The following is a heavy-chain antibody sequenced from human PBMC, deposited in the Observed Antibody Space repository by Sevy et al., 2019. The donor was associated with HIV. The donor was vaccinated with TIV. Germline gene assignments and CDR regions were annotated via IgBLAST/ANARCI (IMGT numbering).Heavy chain of an antibody. D-gene: IGHD5-18*01. CDR1: GYTFTGYY. V-gene: IGHV1-2*06. J-gene: IGHJ3*02. Sequence: ASVKVSCKATGYTFTGYYMHWVRQAPGQGLEWMGRINPNSGGTNYAQKFQGRVTMTRDTSISTAYMELSRLRSDDTAMYYCARDPVESWIQLWSDAFDIWGQGTMVTVSS. CDR3: ARDPVESWIQLWSDAFDI. CDR2: INPNSGGT.